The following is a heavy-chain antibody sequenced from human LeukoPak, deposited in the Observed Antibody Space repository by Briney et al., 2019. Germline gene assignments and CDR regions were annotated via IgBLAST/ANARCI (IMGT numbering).Heavy chain of an antibody. CDR3: ARDGNIAVAGLYYYYGMDV. J-gene: IGHJ6*02. V-gene: IGHV3-33*01. Sequence: GGSLRLSCAASGFTFSSYGMHWVRQAPGKGLERVAVIWYDGSNKYYADSVKGRFTISRDNSKNTLYLQMNSLRAEDTAVYYCARDGNIAVAGLYYYYGMDVWGQGTTVTVSS. D-gene: IGHD6-19*01. CDR1: GFTFSSYG. CDR2: IWYDGSNK.